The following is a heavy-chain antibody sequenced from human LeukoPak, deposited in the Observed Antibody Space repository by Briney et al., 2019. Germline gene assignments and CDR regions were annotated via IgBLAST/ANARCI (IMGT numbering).Heavy chain of an antibody. D-gene: IGHD3-10*01. Sequence: PGRSLRLSCAASGFTFSSYAMHWVRQAPGKGLEWVAGISYDGSNKYYADSVKGRFTISRDNSKNTLYLQMNSLRAEDTAVYYCARALWFGELLYPFDYWGQGTLVTVSS. V-gene: IGHV3-30-3*01. J-gene: IGHJ4*02. CDR1: GFTFSSYA. CDR2: ISYDGSNK. CDR3: ARALWFGELLYPFDY.